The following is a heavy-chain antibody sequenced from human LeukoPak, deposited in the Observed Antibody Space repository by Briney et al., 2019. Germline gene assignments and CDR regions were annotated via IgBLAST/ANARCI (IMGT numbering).Heavy chain of an antibody. Sequence: SETLSLTCAVYGGSFSGYYWSWIRQPPGKGLEWIGEINHSGSTNYNPSLESRVTISVDTSKNQFSLKLSSVTAADTAVYYCARGFYSSSWYFSPKFDYWGQGTLVTVPS. CDR1: GGSFSGYY. J-gene: IGHJ4*02. D-gene: IGHD6-13*01. CDR2: INHSGST. CDR3: ARGFYSSSWYFSPKFDY. V-gene: IGHV4-34*01.